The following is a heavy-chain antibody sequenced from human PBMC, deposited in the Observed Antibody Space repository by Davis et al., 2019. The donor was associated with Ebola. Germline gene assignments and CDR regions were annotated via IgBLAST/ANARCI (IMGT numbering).Heavy chain of an antibody. CDR2: IYSGGST. V-gene: IGHV3-53*01. CDR3: ARDSDWGYRYGMDG. Sequence: GESLKISCAAPGFTVSSNFISWVRQAPGKGLEWVSVIYSGGSTYYADSVKGRFTISRDDSKNTLYLQMNNLRVDDTAVYYCARDSDWGYRYGMDGWGQGTTVTVSS. D-gene: IGHD3-16*02. J-gene: IGHJ6*02. CDR1: GFTVSSNF.